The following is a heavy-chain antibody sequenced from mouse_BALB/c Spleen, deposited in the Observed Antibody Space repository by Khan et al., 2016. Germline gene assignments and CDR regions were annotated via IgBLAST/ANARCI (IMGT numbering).Heavy chain of an antibody. V-gene: IGHV1-80*01. CDR2: IYPGDGDT. CDR1: GYAFSGYW. CDR3: ARGTPFAS. Sequence: QVQLQQSGAELVRPGSSVKISCKASGYAFSGYWMNWVKQRPGQGLEWIGQIYPGDGDTNYNGKFKGKATLTADKSSSTAYLQRRSLTSEDSAVYFCARGTPFASWGQGTLVTVSA. J-gene: IGHJ3*01. D-gene: IGHD2-14*01.